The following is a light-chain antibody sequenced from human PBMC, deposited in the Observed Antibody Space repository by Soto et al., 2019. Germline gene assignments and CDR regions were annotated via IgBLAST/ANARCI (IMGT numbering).Light chain of an antibody. Sequence: EIVLTQSPGTLSLSPGERATLSCRASQSVSNSYLAWYQQKPGQAPRLRIYGASSRATGIPDRFSGSGSGTDFTLTISRLEPEDFAGYYCQQYGSSPYTFGQGTKLEIK. V-gene: IGKV3-20*01. J-gene: IGKJ2*01. CDR2: GAS. CDR1: QSVSNSY. CDR3: QQYGSSPYT.